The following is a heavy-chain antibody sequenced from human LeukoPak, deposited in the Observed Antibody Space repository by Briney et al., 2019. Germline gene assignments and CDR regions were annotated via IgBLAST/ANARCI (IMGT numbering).Heavy chain of an antibody. Sequence: GGSLRLSCAASGFSFSSYAMSWVRQAPGKGLERVSAISGSGGSTYYADSVKGRFTISRDNSKITLYLQMNSLRAEDTAVYYCAKDRTTVTPLGYYGMDVWGQGTTVTVSS. CDR1: GFSFSSYA. CDR3: AKDRTTVTPLGYYGMDV. CDR2: ISGSGGST. J-gene: IGHJ6*02. D-gene: IGHD4-17*01. V-gene: IGHV3-23*01.